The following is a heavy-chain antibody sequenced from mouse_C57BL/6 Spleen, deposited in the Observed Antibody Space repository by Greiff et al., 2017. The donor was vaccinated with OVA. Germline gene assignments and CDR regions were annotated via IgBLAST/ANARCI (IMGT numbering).Heavy chain of an antibody. J-gene: IGHJ3*01. Sequence: QVQLQQPGAELVKPGASVKLSCKASGYTFTSYWMQWVKQRPGQGLEWIGEIDPSDSYTNYNQKFKGKATLTVDTSSSTAYMQLSSLTSEDSAVYYCARWGSYSNPWFAYWGQGTLVTVSA. CDR1: GYTFTSYW. V-gene: IGHV1-50*01. CDR2: IDPSDSYT. CDR3: ARWGSYSNPWFAY. D-gene: IGHD2-5*01.